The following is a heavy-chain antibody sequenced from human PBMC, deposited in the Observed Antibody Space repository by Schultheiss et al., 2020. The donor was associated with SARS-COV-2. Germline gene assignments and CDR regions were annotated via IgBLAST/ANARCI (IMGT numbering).Heavy chain of an antibody. CDR1: GFTLLGYA. CDR3: AKLERSSWSNAFDY. J-gene: IGHJ4*02. D-gene: IGHD6-13*01. CDR2: IKQDGSEK. V-gene: IGHV3-7*03. Sequence: GGSLRLSCAVSGFTLLGYALSWVRQAPGKGLEWVANIKQDGSEKYYVDSVKGRFTISRDNAKNSLYLQMNSLRAEDTAVYYCAKLERSSWSNAFDYWGQGTLVTVSS.